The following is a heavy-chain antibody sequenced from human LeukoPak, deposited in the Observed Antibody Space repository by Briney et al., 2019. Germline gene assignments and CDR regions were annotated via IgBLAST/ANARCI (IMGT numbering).Heavy chain of an antibody. J-gene: IGHJ3*02. D-gene: IGHD5-24*01. CDR1: GYSISCGYY. V-gene: IGHV4-61*01. CDR3: ARQEMMADAFDI. CDR2: IYYSGST. Sequence: PSETLSLTCSVCGYSISCGYYWSWIRQPPREGLGWIGYIYYSGSTNYNPSLKSRVTISVDTSKNQFSLKLSSVTAADTAVYYCARQEMMADAFDIWGQGTMVTVSS.